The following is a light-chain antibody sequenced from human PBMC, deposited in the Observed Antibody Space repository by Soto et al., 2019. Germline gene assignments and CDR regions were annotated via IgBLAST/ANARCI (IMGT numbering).Light chain of an antibody. Sequence: EIVLTQSPATLSLSPGERATLSCRASQSVSSYLAWYQQKPGQAPRLLIYDASNRATGIPARFSGSGSGTDFTRTISSLEPEDFEVYYCQQRSNWPPNTFGQGTKLEIK. CDR3: QQRSNWPPNT. CDR1: QSVSSY. V-gene: IGKV3-11*01. CDR2: DAS. J-gene: IGKJ2*01.